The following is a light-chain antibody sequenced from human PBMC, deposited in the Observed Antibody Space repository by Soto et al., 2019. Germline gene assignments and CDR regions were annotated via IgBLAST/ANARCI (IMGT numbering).Light chain of an antibody. CDR3: QQYNDYST. CDR2: KSS. CDR1: QSINNW. J-gene: IGKJ1*01. Sequence: DIQMTQSPSTLSASVGDRVTITCRASQSINNWLAWYQQKPGKAPKLLIYKSSSLESGVPSRFSGSGSGTEFTLTINSLQPDDFATYYCQQYNDYSTFGQGTRVEIK. V-gene: IGKV1-5*03.